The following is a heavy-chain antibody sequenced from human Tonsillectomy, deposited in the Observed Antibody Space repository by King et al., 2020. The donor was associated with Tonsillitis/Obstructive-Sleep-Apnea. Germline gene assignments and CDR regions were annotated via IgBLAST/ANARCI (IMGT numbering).Heavy chain of an antibody. CDR1: GFSLSTSGVG. Sequence: TLKESGPTLVRPTQTLTLTCTFSGFSLSTSGVGVGWIRQPPGKALEWLALIYWDEDRRYSPSLKSRLTITKDTSKNQVVLTMTNVDPVDTATYYCAHKVTSSYYYYGLNVWGQGTTVTVSS. CDR3: AHKVTSSYYYYGLNV. J-gene: IGHJ6*02. V-gene: IGHV2-5*02. CDR2: IYWDEDR. D-gene: IGHD2-2*01.